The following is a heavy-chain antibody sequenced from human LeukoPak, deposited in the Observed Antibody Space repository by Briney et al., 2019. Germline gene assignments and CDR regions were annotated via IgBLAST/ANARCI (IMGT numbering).Heavy chain of an antibody. CDR2: IYSGGSK. CDR3: ARDYGGNSVLDY. CDR1: GFTVSSNY. J-gene: IGHJ4*02. V-gene: IGHV3-66*02. D-gene: IGHD4-23*01. Sequence: PGGSLRLSCAPSGFTVSSNYISWVRPAPRKGLEWVSVIYSGGSKYYADSVKGRFTISRDNSKNTLYLQMNSLRAEDTAVYYCARDYGGNSVLDYWGQGTLVTVSS.